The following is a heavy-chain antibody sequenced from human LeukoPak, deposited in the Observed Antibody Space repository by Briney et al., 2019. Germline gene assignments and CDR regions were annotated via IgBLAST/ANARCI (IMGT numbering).Heavy chain of an antibody. J-gene: IGHJ4*02. D-gene: IGHD2-21*02. CDR2: ISAYNGNT. CDR3: ATAYCGGDCYPGLALGEQ. V-gene: IGHV1-18*01. Sequence: ASVKVSCKASGYTFTSYGISWVRQAPGQGLEWMGWISAYNGNTNYAQKLQGRVTMTTDTSMSTAYMELRSLRSDDTAVYYCATAYCGGDCYPGLALGEQWGQGTLVTVSS. CDR1: GYTFTSYG.